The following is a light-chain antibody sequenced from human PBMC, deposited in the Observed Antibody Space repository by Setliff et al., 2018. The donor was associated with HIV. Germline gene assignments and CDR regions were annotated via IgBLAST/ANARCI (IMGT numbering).Light chain of an antibody. Sequence: QSVLTQTRSVSGSPGKSVTISCSGSTSDVGGYDFVSWYQHLPGRAPKLMIYDVNKRPSGVPDRFSASKSGKTASLTISGLQAQDEADYYCCSYAGSQTLRLGTGTKVTVL. CDR2: DVN. CDR1: TSDVGGYDF. V-gene: IGLV2-11*01. J-gene: IGLJ1*01. CDR3: CSYAGSQTLR.